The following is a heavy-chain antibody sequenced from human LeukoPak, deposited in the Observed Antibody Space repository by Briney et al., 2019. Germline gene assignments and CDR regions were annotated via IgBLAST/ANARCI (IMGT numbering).Heavy chain of an antibody. D-gene: IGHD4-17*01. J-gene: IGHJ4*02. Sequence: SETLSLTCTVSGGSISSYYWSWIRQPPGKGLEWIGYIYYSGSTNYNPSLKSRVTISVDTSKNQFSLKLSSVTAADTAVYYCARTTVTTSLVDYWGQGTLVTVSS. CDR2: IYYSGST. V-gene: IGHV4-59*12. CDR1: GGSISSYY. CDR3: ARTTVTTSLVDY.